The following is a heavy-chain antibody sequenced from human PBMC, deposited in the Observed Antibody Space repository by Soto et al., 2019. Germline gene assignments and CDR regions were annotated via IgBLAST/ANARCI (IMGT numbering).Heavy chain of an antibody. CDR1: GFTFSNAW. D-gene: IGHD7-27*01. CDR2: IKSKTDGGTT. J-gene: IGHJ2*01. CDR3: TTANWGSNWYFDL. Sequence: PGGSLRLSCAASGFTFSNAWMSWVRQAPGKGLEWVGRIKSKTDGGTTDYAAPVKGRFTISRDDSKNTLYLQMDSLKTEDTAVYYCTTANWGSNWYFDLWGRGTLVTVSS. V-gene: IGHV3-15*01.